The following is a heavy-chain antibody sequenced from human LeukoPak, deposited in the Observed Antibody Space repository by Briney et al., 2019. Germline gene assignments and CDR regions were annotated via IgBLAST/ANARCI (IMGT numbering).Heavy chain of an antibody. V-gene: IGHV4-4*07. J-gene: IGHJ4*02. Sequence: SETLSLTCTVSGGSISSYYWSWIRQPAGKGLEWIGRIYTSGSTNYNPSLKSRVTISVDTSKNQFSLKLSSVTAADTAVYYCARRRRGDYCSSTSCYLDYWGQGTLVTVSS. CDR3: ARRRRGDYCSSTSCYLDY. CDR2: IYTSGST. D-gene: IGHD2-2*01. CDR1: GGSISSYY.